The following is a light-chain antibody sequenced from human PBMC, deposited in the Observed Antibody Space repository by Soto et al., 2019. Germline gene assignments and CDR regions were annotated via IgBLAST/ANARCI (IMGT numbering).Light chain of an antibody. J-gene: IGKJ2*01. Sequence: DIVMTQSPDSLAVSLSERATINCKSSQSVLYSSNNKNYLAWYQQKPGQPPKLLIYWASTRESGVPDRFSGSGSGTDFTLTISSLQAEDVAVYYCQQYYSTLYTFGQGTKLEI. CDR2: WAS. V-gene: IGKV4-1*01. CDR3: QQYYSTLYT. CDR1: QSVLYSSNNKNY.